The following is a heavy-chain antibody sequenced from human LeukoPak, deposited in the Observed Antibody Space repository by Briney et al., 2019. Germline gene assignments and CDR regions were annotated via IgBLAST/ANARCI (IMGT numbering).Heavy chain of an antibody. CDR2: ISSSSSYI. D-gene: IGHD2-2*01. Sequence: GGSLRLSCAASGFTFSSYSMNWVRQAPGKGLEWVSSISSSSSYIYYADSVKGRFTSPRDNAKNSLYLQMNSLRAEDTAVYYCARDLSCSSTSCYFHFDYWGQGTLVTVSS. J-gene: IGHJ4*02. CDR1: GFTFSSYS. V-gene: IGHV3-21*01. CDR3: ARDLSCSSTSCYFHFDY.